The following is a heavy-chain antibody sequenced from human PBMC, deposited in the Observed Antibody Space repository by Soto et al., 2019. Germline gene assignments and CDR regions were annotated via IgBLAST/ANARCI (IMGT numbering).Heavy chain of an antibody. J-gene: IGHJ3*02. CDR2: IYYSGST. Sequence: PSETLSLTCTVSGGSISSYYWSWIRQPPGKGLEWIGYIYYSGSTNYNPSLKSRVTISVDTSKNQFSLKLSSVTAADTAVYYCARAAATDAFDIWGQGTMVTVSS. D-gene: IGHD2-2*01. CDR3: ARAAATDAFDI. V-gene: IGHV4-59*01. CDR1: GGSISSYY.